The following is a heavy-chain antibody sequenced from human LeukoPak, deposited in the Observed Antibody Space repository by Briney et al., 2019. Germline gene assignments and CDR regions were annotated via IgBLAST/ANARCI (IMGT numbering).Heavy chain of an antibody. CDR1: GGSFTGYY. D-gene: IGHD4-17*01. CDR3: ASTQMRTVTTLFPSSGAPVDY. V-gene: IGHV4-34*12. J-gene: IGHJ4*02. CDR2: IIHTGST. Sequence: SETLSLTCAVYGGSFTGYYWTWIRRPPGKGLEWIGEIIHTGSTIYNPSLKSRVTISVDRSNNQFSLSLSSVTAADTAVYYCASTQMRTVTTLFPSSGAPVDYWGQGILVTVSS.